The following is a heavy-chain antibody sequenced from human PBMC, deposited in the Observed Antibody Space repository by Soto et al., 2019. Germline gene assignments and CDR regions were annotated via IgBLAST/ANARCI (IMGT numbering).Heavy chain of an antibody. Sequence: GGSLRLSCAASGFTFSSYWMSWVRQAPGKGLEWVANIKQDGSEKYYVDSVKGRFTISRDNAKNSLYLQMNSLRAEDTAVYYCARGYYDYIWGSYRNLTRRAFDIWGQGTMDT. CDR2: IKQDGSEK. CDR1: GFTFSSYW. CDR3: ARGYYDYIWGSYRNLTRRAFDI. J-gene: IGHJ3*02. V-gene: IGHV3-7*01. D-gene: IGHD3-16*02.